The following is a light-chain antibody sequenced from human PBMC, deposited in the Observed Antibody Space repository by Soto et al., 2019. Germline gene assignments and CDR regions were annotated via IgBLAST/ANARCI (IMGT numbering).Light chain of an antibody. CDR2: DVS. CDR1: NSDIGTYIY. V-gene: IGLV2-14*01. Sequence: QSVLTQPASVSGSPGQSITISCTGTNSDIGTYIYVSWYQQHPGKAPKLLIYDVSNRPSGVSNRFSGSKSGNTASLTISGLQAEDEADYYCNSYTASRTKFGGGTKLTVL. J-gene: IGLJ2*01. CDR3: NSYTASRTK.